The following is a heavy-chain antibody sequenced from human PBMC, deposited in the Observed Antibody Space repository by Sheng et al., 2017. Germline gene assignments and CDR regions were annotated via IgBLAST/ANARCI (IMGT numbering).Heavy chain of an antibody. CDR2: ISYDGSNK. Sequence: QVQLVESGGGVVQPGRSLRLSCAASGFTFSSYAMHWVRQAPGKGLEWVAVISYDGSNKYYADSVKGRFTISRDNSKNTLYLQMNSLRAEDTAVYYCARGRYDFWSGYPTDYYYYMDVWGKGTTVTVSS. J-gene: IGHJ6*03. CDR3: ARGRYDFWSGYPTDYYYYMDV. V-gene: IGHV3-30-3*01. D-gene: IGHD3-3*01. CDR1: GFTFSSYA.